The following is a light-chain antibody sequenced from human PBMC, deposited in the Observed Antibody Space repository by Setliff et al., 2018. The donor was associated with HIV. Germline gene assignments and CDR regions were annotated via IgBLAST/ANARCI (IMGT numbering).Light chain of an antibody. J-gene: IGLJ1*01. Sequence: QSVLTQPASVSGSPGQSITISCSGTSSDIGSYNYVPWYQQHPGKAPKLMIYDVSRRPSRDSSRFSGSKSGDTASLTISGLQAEDEADYYCCSYTSANTYVFGTGTKVTVL. CDR2: DVS. V-gene: IGLV2-14*03. CDR1: SSDIGSYNY. CDR3: CSYTSANTYV.